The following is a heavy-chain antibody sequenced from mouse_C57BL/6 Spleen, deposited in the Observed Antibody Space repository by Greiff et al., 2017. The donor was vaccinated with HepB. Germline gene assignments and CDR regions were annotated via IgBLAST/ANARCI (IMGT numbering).Heavy chain of an antibody. CDR1: GYTFTSYW. CDR3: ARSGAYYSNSFDY. J-gene: IGHJ2*01. CDR2: IHPNSGST. Sequence: QVQLQQPGAVLVKPGASVKLSCKASGYTFTSYWMHWVKQRPGQGLEWIGMIHPNSGSTNYNEKFKSKATLTVDKSSSTAYMQLSSLTSEDSAVYYCARSGAYYSNSFDYWGQGTTLTVSS. V-gene: IGHV1-64*01. D-gene: IGHD2-5*01.